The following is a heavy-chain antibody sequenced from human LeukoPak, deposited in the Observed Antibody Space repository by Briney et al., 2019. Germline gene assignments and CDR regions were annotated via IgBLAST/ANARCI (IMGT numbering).Heavy chain of an antibody. D-gene: IGHD6-13*01. J-gene: IGHJ5*02. CDR1: GGPISSYY. CDR2: IYSSGST. Sequence: SETLSLTCTVSGGPISSYYWSWIRQPAGKGLEWIGRIYSSGSTNYNPSLQSRVTMSVDTSKNQFSLKVNSVTAADTAVYYCARGLVYSSSWDNWFDPWGQGTLVTVSS. CDR3: ARGLVYSSSWDNWFDP. V-gene: IGHV4-4*07.